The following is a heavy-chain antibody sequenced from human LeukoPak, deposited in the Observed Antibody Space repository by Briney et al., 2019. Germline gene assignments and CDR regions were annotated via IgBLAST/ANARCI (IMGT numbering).Heavy chain of an antibody. CDR3: ARDGWNNGWTPFDC. CDR2: VSADSSNT. J-gene: IGHJ4*02. V-gene: IGHV1-18*01. D-gene: IGHD1/OR15-1a*01. Sequence: ASVKVSCKASGYTFSSYGISWVRQAPGQGLEWMGWVSADSSNTYYVQKLQGRLSMATDTSTSTAYMELRSLRSEDTAVYYCARDGWNNGWTPFDCGGQGTLVTVSS. CDR1: GYTFSSYG.